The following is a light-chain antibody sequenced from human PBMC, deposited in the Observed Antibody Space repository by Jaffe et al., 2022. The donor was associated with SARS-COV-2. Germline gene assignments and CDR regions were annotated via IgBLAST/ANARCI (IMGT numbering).Light chain of an antibody. V-gene: IGKV3-20*01. CDR1: QTLSSSY. J-gene: IGKJ2*01. CDR3: QQYGSSPGYT. CDR2: GAS. Sequence: EIVLTQSPGTLSLSPGEGATLSCRASQTLSSSYLAWYQQKPGQAPRLLIYGASSRATGIPDRFSGSGSGTDFTLSISRLEPEDFAVYYCQQYGSSPGYTFGQGTKLEIK.